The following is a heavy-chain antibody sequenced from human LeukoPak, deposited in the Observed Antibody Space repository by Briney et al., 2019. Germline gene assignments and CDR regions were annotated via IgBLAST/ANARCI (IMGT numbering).Heavy chain of an antibody. Sequence: PGGSLRLSCAASGFTFSSYGMHWVRQAPGKGLEWVAVISYDGSNKYYADSVKGRFTISRDNSKNTLYLQMNSLRAEDTAVYYCAKDLGYYVKNGMDVWGQGTTVTVSS. V-gene: IGHV3-30*18. CDR3: AKDLGYYVKNGMDV. J-gene: IGHJ6*02. CDR2: ISYDGSNK. CDR1: GFTFSSYG. D-gene: IGHD3-22*01.